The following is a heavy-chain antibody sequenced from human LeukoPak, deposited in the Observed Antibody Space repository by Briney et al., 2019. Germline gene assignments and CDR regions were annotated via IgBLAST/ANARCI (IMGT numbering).Heavy chain of an antibody. CDR1: GFTVSNNY. Sequence: PGGSLRLSCAASGFTVSNNYMSWVRQAPGKGLEWVSVIYSGGSTYYADSVKGRFTISRDNSKNTLYLQMNSLRAEDTAVYYCARDRSYFDSRGYYYYWGQGTLVTVSS. J-gene: IGHJ4*02. CDR3: ARDRSYFDSRGYYYY. V-gene: IGHV3-66*01. D-gene: IGHD3-22*01. CDR2: IYSGGST.